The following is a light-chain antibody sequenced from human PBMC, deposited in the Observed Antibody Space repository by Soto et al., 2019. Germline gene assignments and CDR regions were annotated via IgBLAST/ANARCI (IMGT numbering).Light chain of an antibody. V-gene: IGLV2-14*01. Sequence: QTALSEPASLSFSPGQLITISDTAASTDVDDYYLVSWYQHHPGKAAKLIIYEVSNRPSGVSHRFSASMSGNTASLTISGPQAEDEADYYCGSYTNTTYVFGTGTKVTVL. CDR1: STDVDDYYL. J-gene: IGLJ1*01. CDR3: GSYTNTTYV. CDR2: EVS.